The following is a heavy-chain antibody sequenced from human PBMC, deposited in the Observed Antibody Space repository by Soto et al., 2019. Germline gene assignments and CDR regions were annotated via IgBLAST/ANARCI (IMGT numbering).Heavy chain of an antibody. D-gene: IGHD5-12*01. V-gene: IGHV1-2*02. CDR1: GYTFTDYY. J-gene: IGHJ4*02. Sequence: QVQLVSSGAEVKKPGASVKVSCRASGYTFTDYYIHWVRQAPGQGLQWVGWINPNSGATEYAQKFQGRVTMTRDQAISTVYMEVTRLRSDDTALYFCARAAPLRYSGYALDHWGQGTRFTVST. CDR2: INPNSGAT. CDR3: ARAAPLRYSGYALDH.